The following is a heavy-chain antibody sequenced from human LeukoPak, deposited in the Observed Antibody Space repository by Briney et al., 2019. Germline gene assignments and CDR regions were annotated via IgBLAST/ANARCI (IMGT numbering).Heavy chain of an antibody. CDR3: AKGRGDWYSGN. CDR2: ISSSSSYI. D-gene: IGHD2-21*02. Sequence: GGSLRLSCAASGFTFSSYSMNWVRQAPGKGLEWVSSISSSSSYIYYADSVKGRLTISRDNAKNSLYLQMSSLGPEDTAVYYCAKGRGDWYSGNWGQGTLVTVSS. CDR1: GFTFSSYS. J-gene: IGHJ4*02. V-gene: IGHV3-21*01.